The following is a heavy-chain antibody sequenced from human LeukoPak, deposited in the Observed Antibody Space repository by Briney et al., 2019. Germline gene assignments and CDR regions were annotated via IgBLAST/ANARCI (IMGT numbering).Heavy chain of an antibody. Sequence: PGGSLRLSCAASGLSFSSYAFSWVRQAPGKGLEWVSSLTTDEITFYADSVEGRLAISRDNSRNTLYLHMSSLRAEDTALYYCAKVYGAGRRPPFYFDSWGQGTLVTVSS. CDR1: GLSFSSYA. V-gene: IGHV3-23*01. CDR2: LTTDEIT. D-gene: IGHD3-10*01. J-gene: IGHJ4*02. CDR3: AKVYGAGRRPPFYFDS.